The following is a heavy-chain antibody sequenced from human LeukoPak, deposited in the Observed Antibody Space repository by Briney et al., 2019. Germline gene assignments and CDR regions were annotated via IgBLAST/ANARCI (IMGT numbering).Heavy chain of an antibody. CDR3: AREMGFRTKHTKGGWFDP. CDR1: GGSFSGYY. CDR2: INHSGST. D-gene: IGHD1-1*01. J-gene: IGHJ5*02. Sequence: PSETLSLTCAVYGGSFSGYYWSWIRQPPGKGLEWIGEINHSGSTNYNPSLKSRVTISVDTSKNQFSLKLSSVAAADTAVYYCAREMGFRTKHTKGGWFDPWGQGTLVTVSS. V-gene: IGHV4-34*01.